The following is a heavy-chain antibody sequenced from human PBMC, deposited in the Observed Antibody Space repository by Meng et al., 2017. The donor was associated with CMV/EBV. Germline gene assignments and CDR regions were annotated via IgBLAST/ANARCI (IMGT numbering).Heavy chain of an antibody. Sequence: NSAAWNWIRQSPSRGLEWLGRTYYRSKWYNDYAVSVKSRITINPDTSKNQFSLQLNSVTPEDTAVYYCARESEAAVVAATLPSWFDPWGQGTLVTRLL. CDR3: ARESEAAVVAATLPSWFDP. J-gene: IGHJ5*02. D-gene: IGHD2-15*01. V-gene: IGHV6-1*01. CDR1: NSAA. CDR2: TYYRSKWYN.